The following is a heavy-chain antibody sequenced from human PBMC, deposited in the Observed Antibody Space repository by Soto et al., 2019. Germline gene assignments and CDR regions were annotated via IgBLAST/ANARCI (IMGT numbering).Heavy chain of an antibody. CDR3: ARHDRIAKLQNGMGL. J-gene: IGHJ6*02. Sequence: SVKVSCKASGFTFTSSAVQWVRQARGRRLEWIGWIVVGSGNTNYAQKFQERVTITRDMSTSTAYMELSSLRSEDTAVYYCARHDRIAKLQNGMGLWGQGTMVTVSS. CDR1: GFTFTSSA. CDR2: IVVGSGNT. V-gene: IGHV1-58*01.